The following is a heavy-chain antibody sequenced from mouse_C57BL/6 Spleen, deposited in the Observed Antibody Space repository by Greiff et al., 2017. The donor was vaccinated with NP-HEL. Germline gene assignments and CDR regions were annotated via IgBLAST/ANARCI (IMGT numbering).Heavy chain of an antibody. D-gene: IGHD1-1*01. CDR1: GFNIKDYY. CDR3: TTDLLRYLYYFDY. CDR2: IDPEDGDT. Sequence: EVQLQQSGAELVRPGASVKLSCTASGFNIKDYYMHWVKQRPEQGLEWIGRIDPEDGDTEYAPKFQGKATMTADTSSNTAYLQLSSLTSEDTAVYYCTTDLLRYLYYFDYWGQGTTLTVSS. J-gene: IGHJ2*01. V-gene: IGHV14-1*01.